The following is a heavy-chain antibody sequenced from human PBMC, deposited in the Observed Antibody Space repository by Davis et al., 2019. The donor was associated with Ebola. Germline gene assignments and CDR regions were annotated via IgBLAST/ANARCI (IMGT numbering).Heavy chain of an antibody. J-gene: IGHJ6*02. D-gene: IGHD2-15*01. CDR3: ARDGGSNYYYYGMDV. CDR2: IKQDGSNK. CDR1: GFTFSSYW. V-gene: IGHV3-7*01. Sequence: GGSLRLSCAASGFTFSSYWMSWVRQAPGKGLEWVANIKQDGSNKYYADSVKGRFTISRDNSKNTLYLQMNSLRAEDTAVYYCARDGGSNYYYYGMDVWGQGTTVTVSS.